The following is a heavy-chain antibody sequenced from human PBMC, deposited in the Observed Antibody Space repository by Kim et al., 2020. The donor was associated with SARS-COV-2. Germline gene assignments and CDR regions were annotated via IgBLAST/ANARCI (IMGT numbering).Heavy chain of an antibody. CDR3: ARDAAVVIATNNWFDP. J-gene: IGHJ5*02. CDR2: IYTSGST. V-gene: IGHV4-4*07. Sequence: SETLSLTCTVSGGSISSYYWSWIRQPAGKGLEWIGRIYTSGSTNYNPSLKSRVTMSVDTSKNQFSLKLSSVTAADTAVYYCARDAAVVIATNNWFDPWGQGTLVTVSS. CDR1: GGSISSYY. D-gene: IGHD2-21*01.